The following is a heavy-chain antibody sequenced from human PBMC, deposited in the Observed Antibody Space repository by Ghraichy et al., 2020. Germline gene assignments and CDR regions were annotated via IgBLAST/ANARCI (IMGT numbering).Heavy chain of an antibody. CDR2: ISSSSSTL. V-gene: IGHV3-48*02. J-gene: IGHJ6*02. D-gene: IGHD6-13*01. Sequence: GESLNISCAASGFTFSSYSMNWVRQAPGKGLEWVSYISSSSSTLYYADSVKGRFTISRDNAKNSLYLQMNSLRDEDTAVYYCARSREQLTNVIYYYGMDVWGQGTTVTVSS. CDR3: ARSREQLTNVIYYYGMDV. CDR1: GFTFSSYS.